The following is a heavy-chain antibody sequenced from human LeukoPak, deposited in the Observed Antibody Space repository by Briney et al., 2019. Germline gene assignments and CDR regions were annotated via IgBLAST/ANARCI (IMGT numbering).Heavy chain of an antibody. CDR3: ARVGYSYGYGAYFDY. D-gene: IGHD5-18*01. Sequence: SETLSLTCTVSGGSISSYYWSWIRQPPGKGLEWIGYIYYSGSTNYNPSLKSRVTISVDTSKNQFSLKLSSVTAADTAVYYCARVGYSYGYGAYFDYWGQGTLVTVSS. CDR1: GGSISSYY. V-gene: IGHV4-59*12. CDR2: IYYSGST. J-gene: IGHJ4*02.